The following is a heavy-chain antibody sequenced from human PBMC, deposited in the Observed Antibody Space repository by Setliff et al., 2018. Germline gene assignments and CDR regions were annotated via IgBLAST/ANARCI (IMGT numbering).Heavy chain of an antibody. CDR3: ARVGGLLVATMPFDY. CDR2: IFQSGIT. J-gene: IGHJ4*02. CDR1: GVSITSGHY. D-gene: IGHD5-12*01. V-gene: IGHV4-38-2*01. Sequence: SETLSLTCGVSGVSITSGHYWGWIRQSPGKQLEWIGNIFQSGITFYNPSLKSRVTISLDPSQNQFSLKLRSVTAADTAVYFCARVGGLLVATMPFDYWGPGTLVTVSS.